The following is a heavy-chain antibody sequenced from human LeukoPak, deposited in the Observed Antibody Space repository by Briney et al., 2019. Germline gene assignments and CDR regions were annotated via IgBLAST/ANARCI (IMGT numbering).Heavy chain of an antibody. J-gene: IGHJ4*02. CDR3: AGPTVEMATIGVY. CDR1: GGTFSSYA. Sequence: SVKVSCKASGGTFSSYAISWVRQAPGQGLEWMGRIIPILGIANYAQKFQGRVTITADTSTSTAYMELRSLRSDDTAVYYCAGPTVEMATIGVYWGQGTLVTVSS. V-gene: IGHV1-69*04. D-gene: IGHD5-24*01. CDR2: IIPILGIA.